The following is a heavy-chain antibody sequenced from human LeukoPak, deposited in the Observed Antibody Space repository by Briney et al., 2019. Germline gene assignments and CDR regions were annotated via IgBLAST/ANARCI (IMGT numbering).Heavy chain of an antibody. V-gene: IGHV3-23*01. CDR2: ISGSGGST. J-gene: IGHJ3*02. CDR3: AKAIVVVVAATAHAFDI. CDR1: GFTFSSYS. Sequence: GGSLRLSCAASGFTFSSYSMNWVRQAPGKGLEWVSAISGSGGSTYYADSVKGRFTISRDNSKNTLYLQMNSLRAEDTAVYYCAKAIVVVVAATAHAFDIWGQGTMVTVSS. D-gene: IGHD2-15*01.